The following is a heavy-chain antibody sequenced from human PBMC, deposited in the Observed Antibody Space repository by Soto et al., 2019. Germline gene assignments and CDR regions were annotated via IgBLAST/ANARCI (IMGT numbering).Heavy chain of an antibody. Sequence: PGGSLRLSCAASGFTFISYAMIWVRQAPGKGLEWVSAISGSGGSTYYADSVKGRFTISRDNSKNTLYLQMNSLRAEDTAVYYCAKDSPSAPHCSSTSCYLGYFDYWGQGTLVTVSS. J-gene: IGHJ4*02. V-gene: IGHV3-23*01. CDR3: AKDSPSAPHCSSTSCYLGYFDY. D-gene: IGHD2-2*01. CDR1: GFTFISYA. CDR2: ISGSGGST.